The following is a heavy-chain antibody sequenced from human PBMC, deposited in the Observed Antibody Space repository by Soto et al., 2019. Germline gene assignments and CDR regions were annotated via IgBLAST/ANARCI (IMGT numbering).Heavy chain of an antibody. CDR2: FDPEDGET. CDR1: GYTLTELS. CDR3: ATLGETSYGGYVAQRPPREYDLVIDYYYYMDV. D-gene: IGHD4-17*01. Sequence: GASVKVSCKVSGYTLTELSMHWVRQAPGKGLEWMGGFDPEDGETIYAQKFQGRVTMTEDTSTDTAYMELSSLRSEDTAVYYCATLGETSYGGYVAQRPPREYDLVIDYYYYMDVWGKGTTVTVSS. V-gene: IGHV1-24*01. J-gene: IGHJ6*03.